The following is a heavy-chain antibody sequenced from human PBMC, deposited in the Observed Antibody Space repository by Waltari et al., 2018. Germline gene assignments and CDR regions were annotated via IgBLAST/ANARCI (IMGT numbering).Heavy chain of an antibody. Sequence: QVQLQESGPGLVKPSETLSLTCSVSGYSISNGYYWAWIRQPPGKGLEWIGSIYHSVRTFYSLSLKSRVTISVDTSKNQFSLKLSSVTAADRAVYFCARLGGTYFPFDYWGQGALVTVSS. CDR2: IYHSVRT. V-gene: IGHV4-38-2*02. J-gene: IGHJ4*02. CDR3: ARLGGTYFPFDY. D-gene: IGHD1-26*01. CDR1: GYSISNGYY.